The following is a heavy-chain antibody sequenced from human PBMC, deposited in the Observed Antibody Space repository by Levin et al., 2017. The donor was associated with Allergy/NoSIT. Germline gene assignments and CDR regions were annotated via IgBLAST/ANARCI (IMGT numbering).Heavy chain of an antibody. Sequence: ASVKVSCKASGYTFTSYGISWVRQAPGQGLEWMGWISAYNGNTNYAQKLQGRVTMTTDTSTSTAYMELRSLRSDDTAVYYCARDDYDFWSGPSRNYYFDYWGQGTLVTVSS. J-gene: IGHJ4*02. CDR2: ISAYNGNT. CDR3: ARDDYDFWSGPSRNYYFDY. V-gene: IGHV1-18*01. CDR1: GYTFTSYG. D-gene: IGHD3-3*01.